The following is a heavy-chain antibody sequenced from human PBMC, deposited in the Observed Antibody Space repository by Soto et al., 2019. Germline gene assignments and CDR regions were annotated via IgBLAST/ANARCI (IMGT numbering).Heavy chain of an antibody. CDR2: INHSGST. D-gene: IGHD3-16*02. CDR3: ARGRMITFGGVIVIWSGWSAAFDI. CDR1: GGSFSGYY. V-gene: IGHV4-34*01. J-gene: IGHJ3*02. Sequence: LSLTCAVYGGSFSGYYWSWIRQPPGKGLEWIGEINHSGSTNYNPSLKSRVTISVDTSKNQFSLKLSSVTAADTAVYYCARGRMITFGGVIVIWSGWSAAFDIWGQGTMVTVS.